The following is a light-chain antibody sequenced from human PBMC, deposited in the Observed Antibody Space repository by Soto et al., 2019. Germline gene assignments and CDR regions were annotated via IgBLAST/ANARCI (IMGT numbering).Light chain of an antibody. J-gene: IGLJ1*01. CDR2: DVR. V-gene: IGLV2-14*01. Sequence: QSALTQPASVSGSPGQSITISCTGTTSDIGGYNFVSWYQQHPGKAPKLLIYDVRNRPSGVSNRFSCSKSGNTASLTISGLQAEDEADYYCNSYRTISTYVFGSGTKLTVL. CDR1: TSDIGGYNF. CDR3: NSYRTISTYV.